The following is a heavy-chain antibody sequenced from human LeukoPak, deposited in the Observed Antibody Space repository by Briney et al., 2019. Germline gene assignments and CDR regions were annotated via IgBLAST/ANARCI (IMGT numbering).Heavy chain of an antibody. V-gene: IGHV4-34*12. Sequence: SETLSLTCAVYGESLNYYYWSWIRQSPEKGLEWIGGVFDGKTTNYNPSLKSRVTISAVTSSNQFSLNLKSVTAADTAVYYCASGAWATRLHSWAQGTLVIVSS. CDR1: GESLNYYY. CDR3: ASGAWATRLHS. CDR2: VFDGKTT. D-gene: IGHD5-24*01. J-gene: IGHJ4*02.